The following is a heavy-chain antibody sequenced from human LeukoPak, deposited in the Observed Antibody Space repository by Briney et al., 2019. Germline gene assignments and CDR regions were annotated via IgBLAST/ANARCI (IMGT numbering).Heavy chain of an antibody. CDR3: ARVIAVAQAFDI. CDR2: IIPIFGTA. V-gene: IGHV1-69*06. D-gene: IGHD6-19*01. CDR1: GGTFSSYA. Sequence: WASVKVSCKASGGTFSSYAISWVRQAPGQGLEWTGGIIPIFGTANYAQKFQGRVTITADKSTSTAYMELSSLRSEDTAVYYCARVIAVAQAFDIWGQGTMVTVSS. J-gene: IGHJ3*02.